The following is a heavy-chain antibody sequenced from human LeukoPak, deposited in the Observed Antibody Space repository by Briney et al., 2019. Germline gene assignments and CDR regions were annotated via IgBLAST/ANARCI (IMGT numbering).Heavy chain of an antibody. CDR1: GGTFSSYA. V-gene: IGHV1-8*02. D-gene: IGHD6-19*01. J-gene: IGHJ6*02. CDR2: MNPNSGNT. CDR3: ARKSWVYSSGWYIWAPYYYYYYGMDV. Sequence: ASVKVSCKASGGTFSSYAISWVRQATGQGLEWMGWMNPNSGNTGYAQKFQGRVTMTRNTSISTAYMELSSLRSEDTAVYYCARKSWVYSSGWYIWAPYYYYYYGMDVWGQGTTVTVSS.